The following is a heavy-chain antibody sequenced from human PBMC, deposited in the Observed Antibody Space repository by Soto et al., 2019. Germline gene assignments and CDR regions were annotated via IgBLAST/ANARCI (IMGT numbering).Heavy chain of an antibody. CDR2: IDPSDSYT. CDR3: ARVHKNWFDS. V-gene: IGHV5-10-1*01. Sequence: GESLKISCKPPGNNFTAFWTHWVRQMPGKGLEWLGKIDPSDSYTNYSPSFEGHVTISTDNSITTAYLQWSSLRASDTALYFCARVHKNWFDSWAQGTMVTVSS. CDR1: GNNFTAFW. J-gene: IGHJ5*01.